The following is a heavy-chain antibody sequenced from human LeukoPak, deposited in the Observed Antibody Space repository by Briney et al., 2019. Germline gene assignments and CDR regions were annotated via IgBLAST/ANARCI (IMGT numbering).Heavy chain of an antibody. V-gene: IGHV5-51*01. CDR1: GYSFTSYW. D-gene: IGHD4-17*01. CDR3: AREAVAGTVTTIYYYYGMDV. CDR2: IYPGDSDT. J-gene: IGHJ6*02. Sequence: GESLKISCKGSGYSFTSYWIGWVRQMPGKGLEWMGIIYPGDSDTRYSPSFQGQVTISADKSISTAYLQWSSLKASDTAMYYCAREAVAGTVTTIYYYYGMDVWGQGTTVTVSS.